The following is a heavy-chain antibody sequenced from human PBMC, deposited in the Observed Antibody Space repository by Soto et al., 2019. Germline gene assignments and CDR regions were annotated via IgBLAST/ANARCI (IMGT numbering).Heavy chain of an antibody. Sequence: PSETLSLTCTVSGGSSSSYYWSWIRQPPGKGLEWIGYIYYSGSTNYNPSLKSRVTISVDTSKNQFSLKLSSVTAADTAVYYCARRYGGNFDYWGQGTLVTAPQ. D-gene: IGHD4-17*01. CDR3: ARRYGGNFDY. CDR2: IYYSGST. J-gene: IGHJ4*02. CDR1: GGSSSSYY. V-gene: IGHV4-59*01.